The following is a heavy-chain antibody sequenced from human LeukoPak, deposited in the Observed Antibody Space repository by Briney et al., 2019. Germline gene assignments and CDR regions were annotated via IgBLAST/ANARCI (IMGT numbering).Heavy chain of an antibody. Sequence: GGSLRLSCAASGFTFRSYTMSWVRQAPGKGLESVSAISGSGGSTYYADSVKGRFTISRDNSKNTLYLQMNSLRAEDTAVYYCERGSSSGLYDYWGQGTLVTVSS. CDR2: ISGSGGST. J-gene: IGHJ4*02. CDR1: GFTFRSYT. D-gene: IGHD6-19*01. CDR3: ERGSSSGLYDY. V-gene: IGHV3-23*01.